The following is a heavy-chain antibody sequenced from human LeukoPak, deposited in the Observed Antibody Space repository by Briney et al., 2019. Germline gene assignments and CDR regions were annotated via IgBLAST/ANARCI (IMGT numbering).Heavy chain of an antibody. V-gene: IGHV4-59*01. CDR3: AREYSSFGY. Sequence: SETLSLTCTVSGGSISDYYWHWIRQPPRKGLEWIGFISYSGSTNYNPSLKSRVTISIDPSKNQFSLKLSSVTAADTAVYYCAREYSSFGYWGQGTLVTVSS. CDR2: ISYSGST. CDR1: GGSISDYY. J-gene: IGHJ4*02. D-gene: IGHD2-21*01.